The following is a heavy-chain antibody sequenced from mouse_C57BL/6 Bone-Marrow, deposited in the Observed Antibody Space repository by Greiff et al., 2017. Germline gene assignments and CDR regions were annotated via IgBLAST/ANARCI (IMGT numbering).Heavy chain of an antibody. CDR3: VRQYGNYDSY. CDR2: IRSKSNNYAT. J-gene: IGHJ3*01. D-gene: IGHD2-1*01. Sequence: DVQLVESGGGLVQPKGSLKLSCAASGFSFNTYAMNWVRQAPGKGLEWVARIRSKSNNYATYYADSVKDRFTISRDDSESMLYLQMNNLKTEDTAMYYCVRQYGNYDSYWGQGTLVTVSA. CDR1: GFSFNTYA. V-gene: IGHV10-1*01.